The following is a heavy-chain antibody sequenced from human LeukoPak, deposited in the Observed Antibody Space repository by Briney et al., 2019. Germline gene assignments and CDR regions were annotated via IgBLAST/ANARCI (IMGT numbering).Heavy chain of an antibody. Sequence: GASVKVSCKASGYTFTSYGMHWVRQAPGQRLEWMGWINAGNGNTKYSQKFQGRVTITRDTSASTAYMELSSLRSEDTAVYYCARVDGGSAVHYYYGMDVWGKGTTVTVSS. CDR1: GYTFTSYG. CDR2: INAGNGNT. CDR3: ARVDGGSAVHYYYGMDV. J-gene: IGHJ6*04. D-gene: IGHD2-15*01. V-gene: IGHV1-3*01.